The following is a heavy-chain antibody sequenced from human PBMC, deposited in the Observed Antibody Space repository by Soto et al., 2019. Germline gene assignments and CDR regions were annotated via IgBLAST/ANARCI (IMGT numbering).Heavy chain of an antibody. J-gene: IGHJ4*02. V-gene: IGHV4-39*01. D-gene: IGHD2-8*01. CDR3: VSQRTSVLAQAYFDY. CDR1: DGSVINSNYY. Sequence: SETLPLPYTVSDGSVINSNYYCVLIRQSPGKGLEWIGSVYYRGRSYSKSSVKSRVTISVDTSKNRFSLNLNSVTASDTAVYFCVSQRTSVLAQAYFDYWGPGALVTVSS. CDR2: VYYRGRS.